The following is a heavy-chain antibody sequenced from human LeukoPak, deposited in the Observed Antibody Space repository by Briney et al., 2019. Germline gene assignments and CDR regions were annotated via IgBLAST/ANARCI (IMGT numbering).Heavy chain of an antibody. Sequence: SETLSLTCTVSGASISAYYWSWLRQPPGKELEWIGYIHTSGSTRFNPSLQSRVTLSLDTSKDQISLRLTSLSAADTAVYYCARHLSSTSYPFYYYLDVWGKGTTVTVSS. CDR1: GASISAYY. CDR3: ARHLSSTSYPFYYYLDV. V-gene: IGHV4-4*09. CDR2: IHTSGST. J-gene: IGHJ6*03. D-gene: IGHD2-2*02.